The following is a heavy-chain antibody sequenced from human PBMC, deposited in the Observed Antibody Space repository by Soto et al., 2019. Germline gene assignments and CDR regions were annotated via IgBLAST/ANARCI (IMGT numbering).Heavy chain of an antibody. CDR3: AKDGIVLVPAAIPGTFFDI. CDR2: ISYDGSNK. J-gene: IGHJ3*02. CDR1: GFTFSSYG. V-gene: IGHV3-30*18. D-gene: IGHD2-2*01. Sequence: QVQLVESGGGVVQPGRSLRLSCAASGFTFSSYGMHWVRQAPGKGLEWVAVISYDGSNKYYADSVKGRFTISRDNSKNTLYLQMNSLRAEDTAVYYCAKDGIVLVPAAIPGTFFDIWGQGTMVTVSS.